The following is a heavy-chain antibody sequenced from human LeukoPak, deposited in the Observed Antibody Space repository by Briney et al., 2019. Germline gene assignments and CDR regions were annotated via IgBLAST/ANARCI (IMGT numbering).Heavy chain of an antibody. Sequence: GGSLRLSCAASGFTVTDYAMMWIRQSPGRGLEWVSSMSDIGPNTYYADSVKGRFTISRDTSKNTLLLQMNSLRAGDTALYFCARRLSLRFDAFAIWGPGTVVTVSS. CDR3: ARRLSLRFDAFAI. CDR2: MSDIGPNT. J-gene: IGHJ3*02. CDR1: GFTVTDYA. V-gene: IGHV3-23*01. D-gene: IGHD3-3*01.